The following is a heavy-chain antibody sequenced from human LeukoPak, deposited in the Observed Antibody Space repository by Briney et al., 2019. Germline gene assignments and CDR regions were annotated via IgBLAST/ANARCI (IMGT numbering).Heavy chain of an antibody. D-gene: IGHD3-22*01. CDR1: GYSFTSYW. V-gene: IGHV5-51*01. Sequence: GESLKISCKGSGYSFTSYWIGWVRQMPGKGLEWMGIIYPGDSDTRYSPSFQGQVTISADKSISTAYLQWSSLKASDTAMYYCASLQYYYDSSGYGALDYWGQGTLVTVSS. CDR3: ASLQYYYDSSGYGALDY. J-gene: IGHJ4*02. CDR2: IYPGDSDT.